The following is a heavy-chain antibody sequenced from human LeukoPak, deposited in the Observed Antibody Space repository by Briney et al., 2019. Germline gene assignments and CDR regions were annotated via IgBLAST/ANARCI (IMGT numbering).Heavy chain of an antibody. J-gene: IGHJ4*02. V-gene: IGHV7-4-1*02. D-gene: IGHD6-13*01. CDR2: INTNTGNP. CDR1: GYTFTNYA. Sequence: ASVKVSCKASGYTFTNYAMNWVRQAPGQGLEWMGWINTNTGNPTYAQGFTGRFVFSLDTSVSTAYLQISSLKAEDTAVYYCARGDTGPTYNSNWFETDYWGQGTLVTLSS. CDR3: ARGDTGPTYNSNWFETDY.